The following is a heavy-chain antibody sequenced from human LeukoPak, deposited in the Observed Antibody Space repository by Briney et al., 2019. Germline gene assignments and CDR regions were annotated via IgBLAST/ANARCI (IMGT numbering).Heavy chain of an antibody. CDR2: INHSGST. J-gene: IGHJ5*02. CDR1: GGSFSVYY. CDR3: ARARRIYYYGSGSQPNNWFDP. V-gene: IGHV4-34*01. D-gene: IGHD3-10*01. Sequence: SETLSLTCAVYGGSFSVYYWGWIRQPPGKGLEWIGEINHSGSTNYNPSPKSRVTISVDTSKNQFSLKLSSVTAADTAVYYCARARRIYYYGSGSQPNNWFDPWGQGTLVTVSS.